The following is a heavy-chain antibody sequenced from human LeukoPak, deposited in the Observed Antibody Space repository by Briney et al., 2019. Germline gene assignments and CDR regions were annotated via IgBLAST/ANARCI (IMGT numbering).Heavy chain of an antibody. CDR3: ARTGYSSSWYWYNWFDP. CDR1: GGSISSSSYY. V-gene: IGHV4-39*01. D-gene: IGHD6-13*01. CDR2: IYYSGST. Sequence: SETLSLTCTVSGGSISSSSYYWGWIRQPPGRGLEWIGSIYYSGSTYYNPSLKSRVTISVDTSKNQFSLKLSSVTAADTAVYYCARTGYSSSWYWYNWFDPWGQGTLVTASS. J-gene: IGHJ5*02.